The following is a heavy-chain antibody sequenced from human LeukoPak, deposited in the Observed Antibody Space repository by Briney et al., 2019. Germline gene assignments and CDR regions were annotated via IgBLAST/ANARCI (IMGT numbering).Heavy chain of an antibody. CDR1: GFTVSSNY. J-gene: IGHJ4*02. CDR3: ARGDPIAADIRSTSPN. Sequence: GGSLRLSCAASGFTVSSNYMSWVRQAPGKGLEWVSVIYSGGSTYYADSVKGRFTISRDNSKNTLYLQMNSLRAEDTAVYYRARGDPIAADIRSTSPNWGQGTLVTVSS. D-gene: IGHD6-13*01. V-gene: IGHV3-66*01. CDR2: IYSGGST.